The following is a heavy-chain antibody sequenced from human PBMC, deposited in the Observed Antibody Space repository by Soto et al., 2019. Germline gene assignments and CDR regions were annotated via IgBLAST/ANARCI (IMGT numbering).Heavy chain of an antibody. CDR1: GGTFSSYT. J-gene: IGHJ5*02. D-gene: IGHD3-9*01. CDR3: ARVPYYDILTGSPAFDP. V-gene: IGHV1-69*02. CDR2: IIPILGIA. Sequence: QVQLVQSGAEVKKPGSSVKVACKASGGTFSSYTISWVRQAPGQGLEWMGRIIPILGIANYAQKFQGRVTITADKSTSTAYMELSSLRSEDTAVYYCARVPYYDILTGSPAFDPWGQGTLVTVSS.